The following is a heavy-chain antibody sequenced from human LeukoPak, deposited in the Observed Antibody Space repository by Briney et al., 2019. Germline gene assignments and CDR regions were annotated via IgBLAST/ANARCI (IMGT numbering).Heavy chain of an antibody. Sequence: PGGSLRLSCAASGFTVSSNYMSWVRQAPGKGLEWVSVIYSGGSTYYADSVKGRFTISRDNSKNTLYLQMNSLRAEDTAVYYCARAAPYCSSTSCYYYYYGMDVWGQGTTVTVSS. J-gene: IGHJ6*02. D-gene: IGHD2-2*01. CDR2: IYSGGST. CDR1: GFTVSSNY. CDR3: ARAAPYCSSTSCYYYYYGMDV. V-gene: IGHV3-66*01.